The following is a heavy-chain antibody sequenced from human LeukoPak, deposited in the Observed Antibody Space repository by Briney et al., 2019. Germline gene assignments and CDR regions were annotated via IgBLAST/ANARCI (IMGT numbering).Heavy chain of an antibody. V-gene: IGHV1-2*02. Sequence: GASVKVSCKASGYTFTGYYMPWVRQAPGQGLEWMGWINPNSGGTNYAQKFQGRVTMTRDTSISTAYMELSRLRSDDTAVYYCARRYCSGGSCYGRPYYYYYMDVWGKGTTVTVSS. CDR1: GYTFTGYY. D-gene: IGHD2-15*01. CDR2: INPNSGGT. CDR3: ARRYCSGGSCYGRPYYYYYMDV. J-gene: IGHJ6*03.